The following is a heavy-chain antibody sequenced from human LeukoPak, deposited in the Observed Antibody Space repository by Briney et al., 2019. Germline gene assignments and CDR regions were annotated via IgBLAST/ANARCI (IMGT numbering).Heavy chain of an antibody. D-gene: IGHD3-22*01. CDR3: AKDYYDSSGYYGSCAYDI. J-gene: IGHJ3*02. CDR1: GGTFSSYA. CDR2: IIPIFGTA. V-gene: IGHV1-69*13. Sequence: SVKVSCKASGGTFSSYAISWVRQAPGQGLEWMGGIIPIFGTANYAQKFQGRVTITADESTSTAYMELSSLRSEDTAVYYCAKDYYDSSGYYGSCAYDIWGQGTMVTVSS.